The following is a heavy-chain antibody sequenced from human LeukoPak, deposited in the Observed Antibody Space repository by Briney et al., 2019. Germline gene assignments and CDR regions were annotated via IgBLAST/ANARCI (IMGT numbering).Heavy chain of an antibody. CDR1: GFTVSSNY. D-gene: IGHD2/OR15-2a*01. CDR2: IYSGGST. J-gene: IGHJ3*02. CDR3: AREKIVAPDAFDI. Sequence: GGSLRLSCAASGFTVSSNYMSWVRQAPGKGLEWVSVIYSGGSTYYADSVKGRFTISRDNSKNTLYLQMNSLRAEDTAVYYCAREKIVAPDAFDIWGQGTMVTVSS. V-gene: IGHV3-66*02.